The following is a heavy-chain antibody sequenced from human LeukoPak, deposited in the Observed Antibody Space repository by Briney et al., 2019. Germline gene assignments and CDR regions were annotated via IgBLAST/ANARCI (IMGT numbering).Heavy chain of an antibody. CDR1: GFTFSTYW. CDR2: MKRDGSEI. Sequence: GGSLRLSCSASGFTFSTYWMSWVRQAPGKGLEWVANMKRDGSEIYYVDSVKGRFTISRDNAKNSLYLQMNSLRAEDTALYYCAREVSEGFDFWGQGTLVTVSS. J-gene: IGHJ4*02. V-gene: IGHV3-7*01. CDR3: AREVSEGFDF. D-gene: IGHD3-22*01.